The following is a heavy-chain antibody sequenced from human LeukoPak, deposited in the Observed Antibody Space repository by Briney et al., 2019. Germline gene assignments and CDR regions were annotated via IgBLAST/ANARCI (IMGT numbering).Heavy chain of an antibody. CDR2: IKGDGREK. D-gene: IGHD3-3*01. CDR3: ADGEGLPLDY. J-gene: IGHJ4*02. Sequence: GRSLRLSCAASGFTFSTYWMSWVRQAPGKGLEWVANIKGDGREKYYVDSVKGRFTISRDNAKNSLYLQMNSLRAEDTAVYYCADGEGLPLDYWGQGTLVTVSS. V-gene: IGHV3-7*01. CDR1: GFTFSTYW.